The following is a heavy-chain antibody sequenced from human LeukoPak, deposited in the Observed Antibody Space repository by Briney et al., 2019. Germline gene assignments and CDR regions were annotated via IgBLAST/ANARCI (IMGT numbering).Heavy chain of an antibody. CDR3: TRSQYSNSRTDY. CDR1: GFTFKSNW. J-gene: IGHJ4*02. V-gene: IGHV3-74*01. Sequence: PGGSLRLSRATYGFTFKSNWRHWVRQAPGKGLVWVSRISSDGTSTTYEDSVKGRFTSSKDNAKNTLYLQMNSLRAEDTAVYYCTRSQYSNSRTDYWGQGTLVTVSS. D-gene: IGHD6-13*01. CDR2: ISSDGTST.